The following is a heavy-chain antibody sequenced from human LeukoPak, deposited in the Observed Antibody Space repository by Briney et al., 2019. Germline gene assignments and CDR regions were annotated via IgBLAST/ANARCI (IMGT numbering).Heavy chain of an antibody. J-gene: IGHJ4*02. D-gene: IGHD6-6*01. CDR1: GFTFSRHG. CDR2: ISNDGSRK. Sequence: GGSLRLSCAPSGFTFSRHGMHWVRQAPGKGLEWVAIISNDGSRKYYAHSVEGRFTISRDNSKNTLYLQMDSLRAEDTAVYYCARDDRIAARPRGLDYWGQGTLVTVSS. CDR3: ARDDRIAARPRGLDY. V-gene: IGHV3-30*03.